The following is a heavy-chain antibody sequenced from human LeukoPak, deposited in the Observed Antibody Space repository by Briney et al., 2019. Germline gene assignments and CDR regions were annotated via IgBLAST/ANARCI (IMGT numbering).Heavy chain of an antibody. CDR3: ARDLVGWFGELLLYYFDY. CDR1: GYTFTSYG. V-gene: IGHV1-18*01. J-gene: IGHJ4*02. CDR2: ISAYNGNT. D-gene: IGHD3-10*01. Sequence: ASVKVSCKASGYTFTSYGISWVRQAPGQGLEWMGWISAYNGNTNYAQKLQGRVTMTTDTSTSTAYMELRSLRSDDTAVYYCARDLVGWFGELLLYYFDYWGQGNVVTVSS.